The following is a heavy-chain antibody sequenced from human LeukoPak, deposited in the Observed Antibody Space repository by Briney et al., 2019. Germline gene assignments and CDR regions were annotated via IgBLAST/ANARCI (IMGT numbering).Heavy chain of an antibody. V-gene: IGHV3-48*01. CDR1: GFTFSSYS. J-gene: IGHJ6*02. D-gene: IGHD2-15*01. CDR3: ARGYCSDENSPPPFYYYGMDV. CDR2: ISSSSGTI. Sequence: GGSLRLSCAASGFTFSSYSMNWARQAPGKGLEWVSYISSSSGTIYYADSVKGRFTVSRDNAKNSLFLQMNSLRAEDTAVYYCARGYCSDENSPPPFYYYGMDVWGQGTTVTVSS.